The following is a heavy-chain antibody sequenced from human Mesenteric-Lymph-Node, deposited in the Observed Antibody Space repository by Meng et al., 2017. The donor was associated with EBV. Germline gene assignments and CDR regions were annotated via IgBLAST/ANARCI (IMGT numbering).Heavy chain of an antibody. D-gene: IGHD4-11*01. CDR1: GGPLSSHP. J-gene: IGHJ4*02. CDR3: AREAVTRDFDS. Sequence: QVQLVQSGAEVKKPGSSVKVSCKASGGPLSSHPISWVRQAPGQGLEWMGGITPVFTKANYAQKFQGRVTITADRSTSTVYMELSALISDDTAVYYCAREAVTRDFDSWGQGTLVTVPQ. CDR2: ITPVFTKA. V-gene: IGHV1-69*06.